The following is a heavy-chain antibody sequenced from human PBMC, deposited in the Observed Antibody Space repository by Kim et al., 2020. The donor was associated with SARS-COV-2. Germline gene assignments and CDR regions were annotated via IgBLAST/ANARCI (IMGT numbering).Heavy chain of an antibody. Sequence: GGSLRLSCAASGFTFGDYAMHWVRQAPGKGLEWVSGISWNSGSIGYADSVKGRFTISRDNAKNSLYLQMNSLRAEDTALYYCAKDFLWFGESFGDAFDIWGQGTMVTVSS. CDR1: GFTFGDYA. J-gene: IGHJ3*02. D-gene: IGHD3-10*01. V-gene: IGHV3-9*01. CDR2: ISWNSGSI. CDR3: AKDFLWFGESFGDAFDI.